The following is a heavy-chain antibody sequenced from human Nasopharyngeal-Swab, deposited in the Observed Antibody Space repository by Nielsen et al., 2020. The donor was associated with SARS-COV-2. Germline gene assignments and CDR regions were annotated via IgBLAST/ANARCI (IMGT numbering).Heavy chain of an antibody. V-gene: IGHV4-31*02. J-gene: IGHJ4*02. CDR3: ARGAIDYYDSSGYGD. Sequence: WIRQPPGKGPEWIGYIYYSGSTYYNPSLKSRVTISVDTSKNQFSPKLSSVTAADTAVYYCARGAIDYYDSSGYGDWGQGTLVTVSS. CDR2: IYYSGST. D-gene: IGHD3-22*01.